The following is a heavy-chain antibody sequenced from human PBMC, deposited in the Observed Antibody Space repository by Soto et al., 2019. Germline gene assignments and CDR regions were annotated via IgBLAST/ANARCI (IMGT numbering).Heavy chain of an antibody. CDR1: GGSISSYY. Sequence: PSETLSLTCTVSGGSISSYYWSWIRQPPGKGLEWIGYIYYSGSTNYNPSLKSRVTISVDTSKNQFSLKLSSVTAADTAVYYCARVRYYGSGSYPDYWGQGTLVTVSS. CDR2: IYYSGST. CDR3: ARVRYYGSGSYPDY. V-gene: IGHV4-59*01. J-gene: IGHJ4*02. D-gene: IGHD3-10*01.